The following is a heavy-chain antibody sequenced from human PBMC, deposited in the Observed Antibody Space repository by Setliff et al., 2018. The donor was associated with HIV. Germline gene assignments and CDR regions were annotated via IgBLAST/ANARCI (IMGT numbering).Heavy chain of an antibody. J-gene: IGHJ4*02. Sequence: ASVKVSCKVSGYTLTELSMHWVRQAPGKGLEWMGGFDPEDGETFFAQKFQGKVTLTEDTSTDTAYMELSSLRSEDSAVYYCAAEKSFYYGGYSRGAPLDYWGQGTLVTVSS. CDR1: GYTLTELS. CDR3: AAEKSFYYGGYSRGAPLDY. D-gene: IGHD3-22*01. V-gene: IGHV1-24*01. CDR2: FDPEDGET.